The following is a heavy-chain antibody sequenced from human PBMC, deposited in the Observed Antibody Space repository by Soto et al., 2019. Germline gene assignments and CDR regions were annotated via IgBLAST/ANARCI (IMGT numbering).Heavy chain of an antibody. CDR1: GGSISSGGYY. CDR2: IYYSGST. CDR3: ARARYCTNGVCYGGGMDY. Sequence: QVQLQESGPGLVKPSQTLSLTCTVSGGSISSGGYYWSWIRQHPGKGLEWIGYIYYSGSTYYNPSLKRRVTISVDTSKNQFSLKLSSVTAADTAVYYCARARYCTNGVCYGGGMDYWGQGTLVTVSS. D-gene: IGHD2-8*01. V-gene: IGHV4-31*03. J-gene: IGHJ4*02.